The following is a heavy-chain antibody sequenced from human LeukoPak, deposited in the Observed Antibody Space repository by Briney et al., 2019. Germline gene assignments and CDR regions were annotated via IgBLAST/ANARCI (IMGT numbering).Heavy chain of an antibody. J-gene: IGHJ5*01. CDR1: GFTFSSYA. CDR3: AKDRMGSSFFDF. V-gene: IGHV3-23*01. D-gene: IGHD2-15*01. Sequence: GGSLRLSCAASGFTFSSYAMSWVRRGPGRGREWVSDISGSGGSTYYAASVKGRFTISRDNSKNTLYVQMGSLRAEDTAVYYCAKDRMGSSFFDFWGQGTLVTVSS. CDR2: ISGSGGST.